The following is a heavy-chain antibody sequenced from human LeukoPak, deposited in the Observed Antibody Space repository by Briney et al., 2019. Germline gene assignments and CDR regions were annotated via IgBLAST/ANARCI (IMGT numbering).Heavy chain of an antibody. J-gene: IGHJ4*02. CDR1: GYSITSGYY. V-gene: IGHV4-38-2*01. CDR3: ARLNDRTVVHDF. CDR2: IYHSGST. D-gene: IGHD4-23*01. Sequence: SETLSLTCAVPGYSITSGYYWGWIRPPPGKGLEWIGSIYHSGSTYYNPSLKSRVTISVDTSKHQFSLKLSSVTAADTAVYYCARLNDRTVVHDFWGQGTLVTVSS.